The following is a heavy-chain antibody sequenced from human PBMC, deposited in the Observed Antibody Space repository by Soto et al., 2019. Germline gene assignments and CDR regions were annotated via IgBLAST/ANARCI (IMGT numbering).Heavy chain of an antibody. CDR3: ARRSGYDWNFDY. D-gene: IGHD5-12*01. J-gene: IGHJ4*02. V-gene: IGHV4-39*01. CDR2: IYYSGST. Sequence: SETLSLTCTVSGGSISSSSYYWGWIRQPPGKGLEWIGSIYYSGSTYYNPSLKSRVTISVDTSKNQFSLKLSSVTAADTAVYYCARRSGYDWNFDYWGQGTLVTVSS. CDR1: GGSISSSSYY.